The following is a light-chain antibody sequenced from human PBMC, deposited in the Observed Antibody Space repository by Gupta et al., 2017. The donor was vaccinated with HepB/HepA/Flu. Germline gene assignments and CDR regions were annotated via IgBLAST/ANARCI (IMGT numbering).Light chain of an antibody. J-gene: IGKJ2*04. CDR3: QQRDSTPCS. CDR2: AAS. V-gene: IGKV1-39*01. Sequence: DIQMTQSPSSLSASVGDRVTITCQASQSISNYLNWYQQKPGKAPKLLISAASSLQSGVPSRFSGSGSGTDFTLTISSLQPEDFATYYCQQRDSTPCSFGQGTKLEIK. CDR1: QSISNY.